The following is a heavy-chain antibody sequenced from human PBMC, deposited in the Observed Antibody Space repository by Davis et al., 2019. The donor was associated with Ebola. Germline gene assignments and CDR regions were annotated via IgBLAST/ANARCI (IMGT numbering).Heavy chain of an antibody. CDR3: ARASDGYKTSVDY. V-gene: IGHV4-59*01. CDR1: GGSISSYY. D-gene: IGHD5-24*01. CDR2: IYYSGST. Sequence: PSETLSLTCTVSGGSISSYYWSWIRQPPGKGLEWIGYIYYSGSTNYNPSLKSRVTISVDTSKNQFSLKLSSVTAADTAVYYCARASDGYKTSVDYWGQGTLVTVSS. J-gene: IGHJ4*02.